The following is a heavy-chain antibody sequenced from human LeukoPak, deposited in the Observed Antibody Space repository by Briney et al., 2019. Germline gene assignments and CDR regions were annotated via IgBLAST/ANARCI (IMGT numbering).Heavy chain of an antibody. CDR3: ARDRVAVAGTRYFDY. Sequence: GGSLRLSCAASRFTFSSYSMNWVRQAPGKGLEWVSSISSSSSYIYYADSVKGRFTISRGNAKNSLYLQMNSLRAEDTAVYYCARDRVAVAGTRYFDYWGQGTLVTVSS. V-gene: IGHV3-21*01. J-gene: IGHJ4*02. D-gene: IGHD6-19*01. CDR2: ISSSSSYI. CDR1: RFTFSSYS.